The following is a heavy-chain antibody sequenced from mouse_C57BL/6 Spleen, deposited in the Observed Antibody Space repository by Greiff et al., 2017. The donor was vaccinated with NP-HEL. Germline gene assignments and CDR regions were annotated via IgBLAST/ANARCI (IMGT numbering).Heavy chain of an antibody. CDR3: ARNGYRTGYFDY. V-gene: IGHV1-55*01. CDR1: GYTFTSYW. J-gene: IGHJ2*01. CDR2: IYPGSGST. D-gene: IGHD2-2*01. Sequence: QVQLQQPGAELVKPGASVKMSCKASGYTFTSYWITWVKQRPGQGLEWIGDIYPGSGSTNYNEKFKSKATLTVETSSSTVYMQLSRLTSEDSAVYYCARNGYRTGYFDYWGKGTTLTVSS.